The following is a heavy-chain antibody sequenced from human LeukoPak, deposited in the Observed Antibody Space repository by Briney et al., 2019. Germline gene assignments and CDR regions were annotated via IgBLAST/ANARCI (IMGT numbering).Heavy chain of an antibody. Sequence: ASVKVSCKASGYTVPTYYMHWVRQAPGQGLEWMGILNPSGGSTTYAQKFQGRVTMTRDTSTSTVYMELSSLRSEDTAVYYCARYGSTWQFDYWGQGTLVTVSS. J-gene: IGHJ4*02. D-gene: IGHD6-13*01. V-gene: IGHV1-46*01. CDR3: ARYGSTWQFDY. CDR2: LNPSGGST. CDR1: GYTVPTYY.